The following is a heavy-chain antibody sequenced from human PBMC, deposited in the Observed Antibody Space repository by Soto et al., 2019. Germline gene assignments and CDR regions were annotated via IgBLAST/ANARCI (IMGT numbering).Heavy chain of an antibody. Sequence: PSETLSLTCTVSGGSISSYYWSWIRQPAGKGLEWIGRIYTSGGTNYNPSLKSRVTMSVDTSKNQFSLKLSSVTAADTAVYYCARDVAARHYYYYGMDVWGQGTTVTVSS. CDR2: IYTSGGT. CDR3: ARDVAARHYYYYGMDV. CDR1: GGSISSYY. D-gene: IGHD6-6*01. V-gene: IGHV4-4*07. J-gene: IGHJ6*02.